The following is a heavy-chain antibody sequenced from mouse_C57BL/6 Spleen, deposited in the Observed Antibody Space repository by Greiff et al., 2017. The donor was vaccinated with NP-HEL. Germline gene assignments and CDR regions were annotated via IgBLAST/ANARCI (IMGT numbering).Heavy chain of an antibody. CDR1: GYTFTSYG. V-gene: IGHV1-81*01. D-gene: IGHD1-1*01. Sequence: QVQLQQSGAELARPGASVKLSCKASGYTFTSYGISWVKQRTGQGLEWIGEIYPRSGNTYYNEKFKGKATLTADKSSSTAYMELRSLTSEDSAVYFCARDDFRITTVVATDYYAMDYWGQGTSVTVSS. CDR2: IYPRSGNT. J-gene: IGHJ4*01. CDR3: ARDDFRITTVVATDYYAMDY.